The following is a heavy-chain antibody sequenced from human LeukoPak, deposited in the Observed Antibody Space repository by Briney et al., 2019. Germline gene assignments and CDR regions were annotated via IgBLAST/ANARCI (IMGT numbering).Heavy chain of an antibody. CDR1: GGSISSGIYY. D-gene: IGHD3-16*02. CDR2: IYSSGNT. J-gene: IGHJ5*02. Sequence: SETLSLTCTVSGGSISSGIYYWSWIRQPAGKGLEWIGRIYSSGNTNYNPSLKSRVTISVDTSKNQCSLKLSSVTAADTAMYYCGRDLNGVTDPWRQGTLVTVSS. CDR3: GRDLNGVTDP. V-gene: IGHV4-61*02.